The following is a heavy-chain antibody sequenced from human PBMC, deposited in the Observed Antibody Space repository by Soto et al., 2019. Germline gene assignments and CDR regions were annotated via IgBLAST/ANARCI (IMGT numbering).Heavy chain of an antibody. Sequence: SGPTLVNPTETLTLTCTVSGFSLSNARMGVSWIRQPPGKALEWLAHIFSNDEKSYSTSLKSRLTISKDTSKSQVVLTMTNMDPVKTATFYCARKTPTYYYDGGCYPPDYGGRGTRATFP. CDR1: GFSLSNARMG. J-gene: IGHJ4*02. V-gene: IGHV2-26*01. D-gene: IGHD3-22*01. CDR3: ARKTPTYYYDGGCYPPDY. CDR2: IFSNDEK.